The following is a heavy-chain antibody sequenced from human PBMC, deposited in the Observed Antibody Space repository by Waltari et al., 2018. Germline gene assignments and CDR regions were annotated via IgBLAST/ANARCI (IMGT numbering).Heavy chain of an antibody. CDR2: INPNSGGT. V-gene: IGHV1-2*06. Sequence: QVQLVQSGAEVKKPGASVKVSCKASGYTFTDSYMHWVRQAPGQGLAWMGRINPNSGGTNYTQKFQGRVTMTRDTSISTAYMELSRLRSDDTAVYYCARGGPAIFGVLITKRFDYWGQGTLVTVSS. CDR1: GYTFTDSY. D-gene: IGHD3-3*01. J-gene: IGHJ4*02. CDR3: ARGGPAIFGVLITKRFDY.